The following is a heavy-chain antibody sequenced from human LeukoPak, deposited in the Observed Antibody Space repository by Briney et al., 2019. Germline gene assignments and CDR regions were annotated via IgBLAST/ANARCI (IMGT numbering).Heavy chain of an antibody. J-gene: IGHJ5*02. CDR2: ISGSGSGT. CDR1: GFTVGSYA. V-gene: IGHV3-23*01. CDR3: AKPQLKDSSGYQFDP. D-gene: IGHD3-22*01. Sequence: GGSLRLSCAASGFTVGSYAMSWVRQAPGKGLEWVSDISGSGSGTYYADSEKGRFTISRDNSKNTLYLQMNSLRAEDTAVYYCAKPQLKDSSGYQFDPWGQGTLVTVSS.